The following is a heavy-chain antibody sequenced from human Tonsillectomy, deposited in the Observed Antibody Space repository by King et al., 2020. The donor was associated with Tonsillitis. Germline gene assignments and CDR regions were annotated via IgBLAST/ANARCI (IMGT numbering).Heavy chain of an antibody. CDR2: ISRSVCTI. J-gene: IGHJ6*02. V-gene: IGHV3-11*01. CDR3: ARDDYGGDYYYGMDV. Sequence: VQLVESGGGLVKPGGSLRLSCSASGFTFSNYYMSWIRQAPGKGLEWVSYISRSVCTIHYADFVTGGFTISWDNAKHSLYLQMNSLRAEDTAVYYCARDDYGGDYYYGMDVWGQGTTVTVSS. D-gene: IGHD4-23*01. CDR1: GFTFSNYY.